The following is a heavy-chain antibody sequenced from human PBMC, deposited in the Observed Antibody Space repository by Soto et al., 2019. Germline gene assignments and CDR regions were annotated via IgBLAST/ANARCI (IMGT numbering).Heavy chain of an antibody. CDR3: AKNADFWSWGIDV. D-gene: IGHD3-3*01. CDR1: GFTFNSYA. J-gene: IGHJ6*02. CDR2: ISSSGDGT. Sequence: EVQLLESGGGLIQPGGSLRLSCAASGFTFNSYAMTWVRQAPGKGLEWVSIISSSGDGTYYVDSVKGRFTISRDNSRNTLNLQMNRLRAADTAVYYCAKNADFWSWGIDVWGQGTTVTVSS. V-gene: IGHV3-23*01.